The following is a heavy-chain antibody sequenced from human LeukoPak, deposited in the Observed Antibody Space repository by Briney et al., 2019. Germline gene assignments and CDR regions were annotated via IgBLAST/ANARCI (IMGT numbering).Heavy chain of an antibody. J-gene: IGHJ5*02. Sequence: GGSLRLSCATSGFTFSTSGMHWVRQAPGKGLEWVAFIRYDGTKKYYSDSVKGRFTISRDNSKNSLYLQMNSLRTEDTALYYCAKDGDEGSSSWISGWFDPWGQGTLVTVSS. V-gene: IGHV3-30*02. CDR1: GFTFSTSG. D-gene: IGHD6-13*01. CDR2: IRYDGTKK. CDR3: AKDGDEGSSSWISGWFDP.